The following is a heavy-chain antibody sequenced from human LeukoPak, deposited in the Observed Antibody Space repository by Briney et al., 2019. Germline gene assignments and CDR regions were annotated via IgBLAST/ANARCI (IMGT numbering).Heavy chain of an antibody. Sequence: ASVEVSCKASGYTFTSYGISWVRQAPGQGLEWMGWISAYNGNTNYAQKLQGRVTMTTDTSTSTAYMELRSLRSDDTAVYYCARSYYGSGSYYADYWGQGTLVTVSS. CDR2: ISAYNGNT. D-gene: IGHD3-10*01. J-gene: IGHJ4*02. CDR1: GYTFTSYG. CDR3: ARSYYGSGSYYADY. V-gene: IGHV1-18*01.